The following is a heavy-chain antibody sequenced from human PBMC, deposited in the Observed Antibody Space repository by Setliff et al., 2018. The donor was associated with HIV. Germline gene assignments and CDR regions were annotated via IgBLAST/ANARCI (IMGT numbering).Heavy chain of an antibody. V-gene: IGHV4-59*01. CDR3: ARGHTWNY. J-gene: IGHJ4*02. CDR1: SGSISGYY. D-gene: IGHD2-21*01. Sequence: SETLSLTCRVSSGSISGYYWSWVRQPPGKGLEWIGYIYSSGSTNYNPSLKSRVTISVDTSKNQFSLKLSSVTAADTAVYYCARGHTWNYWGQGTLVTVSS. CDR2: IYSSGST.